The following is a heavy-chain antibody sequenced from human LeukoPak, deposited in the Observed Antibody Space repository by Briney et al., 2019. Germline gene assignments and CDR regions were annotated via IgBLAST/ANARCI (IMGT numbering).Heavy chain of an antibody. CDR1: GFSFSSYW. V-gene: IGHV3-7*01. CDR3: ARDAVRGGDCDY. Sequence: GGSLRLSCAASGFSFSSYWMKLVRQAPGEGPEWLANIKEDGSEEYYADSVKGRFTISRDNAKKSVYLQMNSLRAEDTAVYYCARDAVRGGDCDYWGQGTLVTVSS. J-gene: IGHJ4*02. CDR2: IKEDGSEE. D-gene: IGHD2-21*02.